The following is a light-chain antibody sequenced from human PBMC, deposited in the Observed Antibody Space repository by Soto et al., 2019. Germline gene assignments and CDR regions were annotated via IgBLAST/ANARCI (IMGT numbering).Light chain of an antibody. J-gene: IGLJ1*01. V-gene: IGLV2-8*01. CDR1: SSDVGGYNY. CDR2: EVN. Sequence: SVLTQPPSSSGSPGQSVAISCTGTSSDVGGYNYVSWYQHHPGKAPKLMIYEVNKRPSGVPDRFSGYKSGNTASLTVSGLQAEDEADYSCSSYAGSSNVFGTGTKVTVL. CDR3: SSYAGSSNV.